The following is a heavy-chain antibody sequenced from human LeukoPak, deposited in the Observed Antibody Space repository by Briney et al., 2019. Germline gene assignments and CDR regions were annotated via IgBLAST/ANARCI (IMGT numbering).Heavy chain of an antibody. CDR1: GFTFSNYA. Sequence: PGGSLRLSCAASGFTFSNYAMNWVRQAPGKGLEWVSSIRSSSSYIYYADSVKGRFTISRDNAKNSLYLQMNSLRAEDTAVYYCARDLCIAARPSPYYFDYWGQGTLVTVSS. V-gene: IGHV3-21*01. CDR3: ARDLCIAARPSPYYFDY. J-gene: IGHJ4*02. CDR2: IRSSSSYI. D-gene: IGHD6-6*01.